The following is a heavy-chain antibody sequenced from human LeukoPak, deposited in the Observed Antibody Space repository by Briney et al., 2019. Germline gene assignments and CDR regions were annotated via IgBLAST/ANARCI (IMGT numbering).Heavy chain of an antibody. J-gene: IGHJ5*02. CDR3: ARDTDCSSTSCYQGIAADARGRNNWFDP. Sequence: PSETLSLTCTVSGGSISSYYWSWIRQPAGKGLEWIGRIYTSGSTNYNPSLKSRVTMSVDTSKNQFSLKLSSVTAADTAVYYCARDTDCSSTSCYQGIAADARGRNNWFDPWGQGTLVTVSS. V-gene: IGHV4-4*07. CDR2: IYTSGST. CDR1: GGSISSYY. D-gene: IGHD2-2*01.